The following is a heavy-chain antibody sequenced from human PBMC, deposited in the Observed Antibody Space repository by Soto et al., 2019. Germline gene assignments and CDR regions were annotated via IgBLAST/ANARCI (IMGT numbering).Heavy chain of an antibody. CDR1: GGIFSTYA. J-gene: IGHJ4*02. D-gene: IGHD3-10*01. V-gene: IGHV1-69*01. CDR2: IIPIFGTP. Sequence: QVQLVQSGAEVKKPGSSVKVSYKASGGIFSTYAISWLRQAPGQGLEWMGGIIPIFGTPNYAQRFQGRVTITADESTSTAYMELSRLRSEDTAVYYCARDRDDYGSGNYYNRIDFWGQGNLVTVSS. CDR3: ARDRDDYGSGNYYNRIDF.